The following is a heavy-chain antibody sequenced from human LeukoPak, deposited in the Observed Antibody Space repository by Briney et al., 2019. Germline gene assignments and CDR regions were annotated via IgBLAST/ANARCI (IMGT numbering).Heavy chain of an antibody. D-gene: IGHD3-10*01. Sequence: SETLSLTCTVSGGSISSYYWSWIRQPAGKGLEWIVRFYTSGTTNYNPSLKSRVTMSVDTSKNQFSLKLSSVTAADTAVYYCARGQTYYYGSGSYSLDYWAREPWSPSPQ. V-gene: IGHV4-4*07. CDR1: GGSISSYY. CDR2: FYTSGTT. CDR3: ARGQTYYYGSGSYSLDY. J-gene: IGHJ4*02.